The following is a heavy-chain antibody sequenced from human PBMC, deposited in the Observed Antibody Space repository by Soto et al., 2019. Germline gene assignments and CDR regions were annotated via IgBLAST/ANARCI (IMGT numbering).Heavy chain of an antibody. V-gene: IGHV4-30-4*01. CDR1: GASIRSTDYY. CDR2: VYYTGST. J-gene: IGHJ5*02. CDR3: VRTARQGAVAPHWFDR. Sequence: PSETLSLTCTVSGASIRSTDYYWSWIRQAPGKGLEWIGYVYYTGSTYYGPSLMSRLTISVDTSKNQFSLKLTSVTAAETAVYYCVRTARQGAVAPHWFDRWGQGTQVTVSS. D-gene: IGHD2-21*02.